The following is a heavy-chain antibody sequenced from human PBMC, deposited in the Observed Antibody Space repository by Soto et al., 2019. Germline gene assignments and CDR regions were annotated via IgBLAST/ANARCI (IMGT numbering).Heavy chain of an antibody. D-gene: IGHD2-8*01. CDR3: ARPPFPGCLNAVCYPLDY. CDR2: INPSGGST. CDR1: GYTFNDYY. V-gene: IGHV1-46*02. Sequence: QVQLVQSGAEVKKPGASVKVSCKASGYTFNDYYLHWVRQAPGQGLEWMGMINPSGGSTSYAQKFQGRVTMTRDTSTTTVYMEGSSLKSEDTAVYYCARPPFPGCLNAVCYPLDYWGQGTLVTVSS. J-gene: IGHJ4*02.